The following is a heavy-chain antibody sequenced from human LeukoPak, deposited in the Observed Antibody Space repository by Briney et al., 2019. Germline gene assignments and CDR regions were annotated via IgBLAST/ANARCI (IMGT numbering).Heavy chain of an antibody. CDR2: ISAYNGNT. J-gene: IGHJ4*02. Sequence: GASVKVSCKASGYTFTSYGISWVRQAPGQGLEWMGWISAYNGNTNYAQKLQGRVTMPTDTSTSTAYMELRSLRSDDTAVYYCARSRAVAGTSYFDYWGQGTLVTVSS. CDR1: GYTFTSYG. V-gene: IGHV1-18*01. CDR3: ARSRAVAGTSYFDY. D-gene: IGHD6-19*01.